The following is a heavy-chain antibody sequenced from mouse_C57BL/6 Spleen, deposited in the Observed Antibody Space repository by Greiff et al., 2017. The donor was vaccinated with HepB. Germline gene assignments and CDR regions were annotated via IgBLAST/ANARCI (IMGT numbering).Heavy chain of an antibody. D-gene: IGHD1-1*01. V-gene: IGHV1-76*01. CDR2: IYPGSGNT. CDR1: GYTFTDYY. J-gene: IGHJ2*01. Sequence: VHLVESGAELVRPGASVKLSCKASGYTFTDYYINWVKQRPGQGLEWIARIYPGSGNTYYNEKFKGKATLTAEKSSSTAYMQLSSLTSEDSADYVCARKPSYYYGTPYYFDYWGQGTTLAVSS. CDR3: ARKPSYYYGTPYYFDY.